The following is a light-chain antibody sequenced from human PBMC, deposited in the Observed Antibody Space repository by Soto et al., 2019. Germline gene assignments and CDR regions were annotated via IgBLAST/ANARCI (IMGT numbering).Light chain of an antibody. Sequence: NVFTQSPCTLSLSPGERATLSCRASQSVSSNYLAWYQQKPGQAPRLLIYGASSRATGIPDRFSGSGSGTDFTLTISRLEPEDFAVYYCQQYGSSPWTFGQGTKVDIK. CDR3: QQYGSSPWT. CDR1: QSVSSNY. CDR2: GAS. J-gene: IGKJ1*01. V-gene: IGKV3-20*01.